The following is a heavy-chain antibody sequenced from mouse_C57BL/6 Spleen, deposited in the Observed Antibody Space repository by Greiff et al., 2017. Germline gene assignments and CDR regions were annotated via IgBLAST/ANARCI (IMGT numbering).Heavy chain of an antibody. V-gene: IGHV1-64*01. J-gene: IGHJ2*01. D-gene: IGHD1-1*01. CDR2: IHPNSGST. Sequence: VQLQQPGAELVKPGASVKLSCKASGYTFTSYWMHWVKPRPGQGLEWIGMIHPNSGSTNYNEKFKSKATLTVDKSSSTAYMQLSSLTSEDSAVYYWARSEYYGSRFDYWGQGTTLTVSS. CDR1: GYTFTSYW. CDR3: ARSEYYGSRFDY.